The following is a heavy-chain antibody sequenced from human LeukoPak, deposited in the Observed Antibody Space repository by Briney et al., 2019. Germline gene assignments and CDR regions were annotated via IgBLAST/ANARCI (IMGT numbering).Heavy chain of an antibody. J-gene: IGHJ6*02. D-gene: IGHD1-1*01. CDR3: ARQERDAPSDYYYGMDV. Sequence: GESLQISCKGSGYRFTSYWIGWVRQLPGKGLEWMGIIYPGDSDTRYSPSFQGQVTISADKSISTAYLQWSSLKASDTAMYYCARQERDAPSDYYYGMDVWGQGTTVTVSS. CDR1: GYRFTSYW. CDR2: IYPGDSDT. V-gene: IGHV5-51*01.